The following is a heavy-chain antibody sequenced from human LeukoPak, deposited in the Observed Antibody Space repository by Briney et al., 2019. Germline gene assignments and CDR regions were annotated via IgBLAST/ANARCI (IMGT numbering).Heavy chain of an antibody. CDR1: GYTFTGSY. Sequence: ASVKVSCKASGYTFTGSYMHWVRQAPVQGLEWMGWINPNSGGTNYAQKFQGRVTMTRDTSISTAYMELSRLRSDDTAVYYCARDRDGHNKITFDYWGQGTLVTVSS. J-gene: IGHJ4*02. CDR2: INPNSGGT. V-gene: IGHV1-2*02. D-gene: IGHD5-24*01. CDR3: ARDRDGHNKITFDY.